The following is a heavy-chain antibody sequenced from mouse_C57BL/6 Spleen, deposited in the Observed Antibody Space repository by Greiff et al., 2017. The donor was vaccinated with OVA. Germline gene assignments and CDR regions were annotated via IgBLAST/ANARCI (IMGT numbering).Heavy chain of an antibody. CDR1: GYSITSGYY. J-gene: IGHJ3*01. CDR2: ISYDGSN. V-gene: IGHV3-6*01. Sequence: EVQLQESGPGLVKPSQSLSLTCSVTGYSITSGYYWNWIRQFPGNKLEWMGYISYDGSNNYNPSLKNRISITRDTSKNQFFLKLNSVTNEDTATYYCAREGGNYGFAYWGQGTLVTVSA. CDR3: AREGGNYGFAY. D-gene: IGHD2-1*01.